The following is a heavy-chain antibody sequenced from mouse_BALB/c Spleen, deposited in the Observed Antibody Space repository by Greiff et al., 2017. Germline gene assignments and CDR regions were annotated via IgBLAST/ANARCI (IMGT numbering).Heavy chain of an antibody. V-gene: IGHV5-9-4*01. J-gene: IGHJ4*01. Sequence: EVMLVESGGGLVQPGGSLKLSCAASGFTFSSYAMSWVRQSPEKRLEWVAEISSGGSYTYYPDTVTGRFTISRDNAKNTLYLEMSSLRSEDTAMYYCARRGTSSMDYWGQGTSVTVSS. CDR2: ISSGGSYT. CDR3: ARRGTSSMDY. CDR1: GFTFSSYA. D-gene: IGHD3-3*01.